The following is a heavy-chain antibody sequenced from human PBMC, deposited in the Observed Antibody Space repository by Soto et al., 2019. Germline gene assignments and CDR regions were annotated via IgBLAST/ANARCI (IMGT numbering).Heavy chain of an antibody. J-gene: IGHJ6*02. D-gene: IGHD6-19*01. CDR2: IRSKAYGGTT. CDR3: TRDGVAGTGGYYYYGMDV. CDR1: GFTFGDYA. V-gene: IGHV3-49*04. Sequence: GVLRLSCTASGFTFGDYAMSWVRQAPGKGLEWVGFIRSKAYGGTTEYAASVKGRFTISRDDSKSIAYLQMNSLKTEDTAVYYCTRDGVAGTGGYYYYGMDVWGQGTTVTVSS.